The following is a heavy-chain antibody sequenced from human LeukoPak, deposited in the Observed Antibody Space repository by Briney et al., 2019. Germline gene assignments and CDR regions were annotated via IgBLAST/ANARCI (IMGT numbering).Heavy chain of an antibody. CDR3: ARHYASGTYPLDY. J-gene: IGHJ4*02. D-gene: IGHD3-10*01. CDR1: SGSISSYY. V-gene: IGHV4-59*01. Sequence: SETLSLTCTVSSGSISSYYWSWIRQPPGKGLEWIGNIYYSGGTNPSLDYNPSLKSRVTISVDTSKNQFSLKLSSVTAADTAVYYCARHYASGTYPLDYWGQGTLVTVSS. CDR2: IYYSGGT.